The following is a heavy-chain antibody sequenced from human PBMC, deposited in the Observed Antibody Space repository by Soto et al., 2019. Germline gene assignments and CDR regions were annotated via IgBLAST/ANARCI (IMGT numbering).Heavy chain of an antibody. CDR3: AKDNLQIAVAPWSY. V-gene: IGHV3-23*01. J-gene: IGHJ4*02. Sequence: GGSLRLSCAASGFTFSSYAMSWVRQAPGKGLEWVSAISGSGGSTYYADSVKGRFTISRDNSKNTLYLQMKSLRAEDTAVYYCAKDNLQIAVAPWSYWGQGTLVTVSS. D-gene: IGHD6-19*01. CDR2: ISGSGGST. CDR1: GFTFSSYA.